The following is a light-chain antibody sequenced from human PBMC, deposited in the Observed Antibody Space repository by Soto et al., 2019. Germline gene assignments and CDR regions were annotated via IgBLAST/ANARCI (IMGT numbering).Light chain of an antibody. CDR3: ETWDSNTRV. J-gene: IGLJ3*02. Sequence: QLVLTQSSSASASLGPSVKLTCTLRSGHSSYIIAWHQQQAGKAPRYLMKVEGSGSYNKGSGVPDRFSGSSSGADRYLTISNLQFEDEADYYCETWDSNTRVFGGGTKLTVL. V-gene: IGLV4-60*02. CDR1: SGHSSYI. CDR2: VEGSGSY.